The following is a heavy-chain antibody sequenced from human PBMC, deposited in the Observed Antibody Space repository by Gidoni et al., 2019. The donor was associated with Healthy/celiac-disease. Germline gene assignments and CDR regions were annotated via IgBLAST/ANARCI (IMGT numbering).Heavy chain of an antibody. J-gene: IGHJ5*02. D-gene: IGHD3-10*01. Sequence: QLQLQESGPGLVKPSETLSLTCTVSGGSLSSSSYYWGWIRQPPGKGRAWIGSIYYSGSTYYNPSLKSRVTISVDTSKNQFSLKLSSVTAADTAVYYCARLVRGVIWFDPWGQGTLVTVSS. CDR3: ARLVRGVIWFDP. V-gene: IGHV4-39*01. CDR1: GGSLSSSSYY. CDR2: IYYSGST.